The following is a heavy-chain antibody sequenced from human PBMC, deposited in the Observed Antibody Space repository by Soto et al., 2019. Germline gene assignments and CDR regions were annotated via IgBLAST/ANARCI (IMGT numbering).Heavy chain of an antibody. CDR3: ARHYNLPDY. Sequence: QVQLQESGPGLVKPSQTLSLTCTVSGDSISSGDCYWSWIRQPPGKGLEWIGYIYYTGITKYNPSLKSRLTISVDTSKNQFSLKVTSVTAADTAIYYCARHYNLPDYWGQGTLVTVSS. V-gene: IGHV4-30-4*01. CDR2: IYYTGIT. D-gene: IGHD1-1*01. CDR1: GDSISSGDCY. J-gene: IGHJ4*02.